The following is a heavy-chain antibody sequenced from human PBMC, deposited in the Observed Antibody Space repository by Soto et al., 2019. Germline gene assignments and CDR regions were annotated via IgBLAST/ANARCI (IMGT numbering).Heavy chain of an antibody. CDR1: GFTFSAYW. CDR3: ARAAYGEYWFDP. Sequence: EVQLVESGGGVVPPGGSLRLSCAASGFTFSAYWMHWVRQAPGKGLMWVSRINGDGRTTSYADSVKGRFTISRENAKNTLYLQMNSLRAEDTAVYYCARAAYGEYWFDPWAREPWSPSPQ. D-gene: IGHD4-17*01. V-gene: IGHV3-74*01. CDR2: INGDGRTT. J-gene: IGHJ5*02.